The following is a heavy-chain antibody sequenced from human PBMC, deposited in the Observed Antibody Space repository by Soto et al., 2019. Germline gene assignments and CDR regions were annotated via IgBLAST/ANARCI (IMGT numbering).Heavy chain of an antibody. Sequence: SETLSLTCTVSGGSISSSSYYWGWIRQPPGKGLEWIGSIYYSGSTYYNPSLKSRVTISVDTSKNQFSLKLSSVTAADTAVYYCARLERSHTLGYSYGFWFDPWGQGTLVTVSS. D-gene: IGHD5-18*01. CDR1: GGSISSSSYY. V-gene: IGHV4-39*01. CDR3: ARLERSHTLGYSYGFWFDP. CDR2: IYYSGST. J-gene: IGHJ5*02.